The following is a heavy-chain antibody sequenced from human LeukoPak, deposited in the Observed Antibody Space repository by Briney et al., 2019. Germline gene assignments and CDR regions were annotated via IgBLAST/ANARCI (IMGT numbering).Heavy chain of an antibody. J-gene: IGHJ5*02. CDR2: ISWNSGSI. V-gene: IGHV3-9*01. CDR3: AKEGRANWFDP. CDR1: GFTFDDYA. Sequence: PGRSLRLSCAASGFTFDDYAMHWVRQAPGKGLEWVSGISWNSGSIGYADSVKGRFTISRDNAKNSLYLQMNSLRAEDTALYYCAKEGRANWFDPWGQGTLVTVSS. D-gene: IGHD3-10*01.